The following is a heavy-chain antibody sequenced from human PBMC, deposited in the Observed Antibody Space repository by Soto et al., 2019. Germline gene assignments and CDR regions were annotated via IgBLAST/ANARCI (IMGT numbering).Heavy chain of an antibody. CDR2: INHSGST. D-gene: IGHD3-22*01. CDR3: ARSSSGYRARRGYAFDI. CDR1: GGSFSGYY. J-gene: IGHJ3*02. V-gene: IGHV4-34*01. Sequence: SETLSLTCAVYGGSFSGYYWSWFRQPPGKGLEWIGEINHSGSTNYNPSLKSRVTISVDTSKNQFSLKLSSVTAADTAVYYCARSSSGYRARRGYAFDIWGQGTMVTVSS.